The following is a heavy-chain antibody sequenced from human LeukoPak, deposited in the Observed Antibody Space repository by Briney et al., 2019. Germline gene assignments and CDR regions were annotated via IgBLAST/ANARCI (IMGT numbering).Heavy chain of an antibody. V-gene: IGHV3-23*01. CDR3: AKGGAATMRDGYNYYYYYMEV. CDR1: GITFSSHA. J-gene: IGHJ6*03. CDR2: ISGSGGHT. Sequence: PGGSLRLSCAASGITFSSHAMSWVRQAPGKGLEWVSLISGSGGHTYYGDSVKGRFTISRDNSTNRLYLQMNSLRPEDTGVYYCAKGGAATMRDGYNYYYYYMEVWGRGTTVTVS. D-gene: IGHD5-24*01.